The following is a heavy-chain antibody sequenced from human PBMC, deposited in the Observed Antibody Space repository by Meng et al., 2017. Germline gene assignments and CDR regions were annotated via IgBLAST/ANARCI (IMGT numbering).Heavy chain of an antibody. D-gene: IGHD6-19*01. Sequence: EVHLVASGGGLVRPGGSLTLSCPAPGFAVSGYWIHWVRQAPGKGLVWVSRINSDGSSTSYANSVKGRFTISRDNAKNTLYLQMNSLRAEDTAVYYCAREPRTPFYSSNWFDPWGQGTLVTVSS. V-gene: IGHV3-74*01. CDR2: INSDGSST. CDR3: AREPRTPFYSSNWFDP. CDR1: GFAVSGYW. J-gene: IGHJ5*02.